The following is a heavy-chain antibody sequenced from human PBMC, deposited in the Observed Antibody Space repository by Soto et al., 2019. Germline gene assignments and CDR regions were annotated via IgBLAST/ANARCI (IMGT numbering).Heavy chain of an antibody. CDR3: ARARRGTTAAYDI. CDR2: RYYSGAT. J-gene: IGHJ3*02. D-gene: IGHD4-17*01. CDR1: GDSTSSGGFY. Sequence: QVQLQESGPGLVKPSQTLSLTCTVSGDSTSSGGFYWGWIRQHPGKGLEWIGYRYYSGATAYNPSLISRASISVDTSKNQFFLRLSSVTAADTAVYYCARARRGTTAAYDIWGQGTLVTVPS. V-gene: IGHV4-31*03.